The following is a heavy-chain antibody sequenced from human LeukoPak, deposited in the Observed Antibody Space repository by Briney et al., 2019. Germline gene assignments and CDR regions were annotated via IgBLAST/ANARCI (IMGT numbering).Heavy chain of an antibody. V-gene: IGHV3-20*04. Sequence: GGSLRLSCAASGFTFDDYGMSWVRQAPGKGLEWVSGINWNGGSTGYADSVKGRFTISRDNAKNSLYLQMNSLRAEDTAVYYCARSSSSSWPSYMDVWGKGTTVTISS. CDR1: GFTFDDYG. J-gene: IGHJ6*03. D-gene: IGHD6-13*01. CDR3: ARSSSSSWPSYMDV. CDR2: INWNGGST.